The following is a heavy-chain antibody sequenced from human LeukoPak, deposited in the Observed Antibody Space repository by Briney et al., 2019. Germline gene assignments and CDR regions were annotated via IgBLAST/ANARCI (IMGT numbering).Heavy chain of an antibody. CDR3: AREYCGGDCYSPLHFDY. D-gene: IGHD2-21*02. J-gene: IGHJ4*02. V-gene: IGHV4-39*02. CDR2: IYYSGST. CDR1: GGSMSSSSYY. Sequence: SETLSLTCTVSGGSMSSSSYYWGWIRQPPGKGLEWIGSIYYSGSTYYNPSLKSRVTISVDTSKNQFSLKLSSVTAADTAVYYCAREYCGGDCYSPLHFDYWGQGTLVTVSS.